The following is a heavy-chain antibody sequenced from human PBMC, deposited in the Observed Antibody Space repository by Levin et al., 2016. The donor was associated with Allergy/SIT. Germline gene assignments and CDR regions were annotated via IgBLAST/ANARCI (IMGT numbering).Heavy chain of an antibody. CDR1: GGSVSSRNHY. CDR2: IYYSGSS. CDR3: ARVTIVLMVYAIDY. V-gene: IGHV4-61*01. D-gene: IGHD2-8*01. J-gene: IGHJ4*02. Sequence: SETLSLTCTVSGGSVSSRNHYWSWIRQPPGKGLEWIGYIYYSGSSNYNPSLKNRVTISVDTSENQFSLKLSSVTAADTAVYYCARVTIVLMVYAIDYWGQGTLVTVSS.